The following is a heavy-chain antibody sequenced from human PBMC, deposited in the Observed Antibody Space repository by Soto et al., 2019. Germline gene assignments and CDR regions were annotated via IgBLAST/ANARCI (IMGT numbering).Heavy chain of an antibody. V-gene: IGHV4-4*07. CDR3: ARPQGDFCNGCSCYPYVDY. Sequence: SETLSLTCPVSGGSISSYYWSWIRQPAGKGLEWIGRIYTSGSTNYNPSLKSRVTMSVDTSKNQFSLKLSSVTAADTAVDYCARPQGDFCNGCSCYPYVDYWGQGALVTVSS. D-gene: IGHD2-15*01. CDR1: GGSISSYY. CDR2: IYTSGST. J-gene: IGHJ4*02.